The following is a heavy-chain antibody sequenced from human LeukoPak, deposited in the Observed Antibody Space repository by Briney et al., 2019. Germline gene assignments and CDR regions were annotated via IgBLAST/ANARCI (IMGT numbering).Heavy chain of an antibody. CDR2: ISWNSGSI. D-gene: IGHD2-15*01. CDR3: AKGAPRGYCSGGSCPAGAFDI. CDR1: GFTFDDYA. Sequence: GGSLRLSCAASGFTFDDYAMHWVRQAPGKGLEWVSGISWNSGSIGYADSVKGRFTISRDNAKNSLYLQMNSLRAEDTALYYCAKGAPRGYCSGGSCPAGAFDIWGQGTMVTVSS. J-gene: IGHJ3*02. V-gene: IGHV3-9*01.